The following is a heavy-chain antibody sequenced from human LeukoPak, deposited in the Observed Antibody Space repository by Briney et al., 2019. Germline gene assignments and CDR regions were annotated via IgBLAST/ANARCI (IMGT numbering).Heavy chain of an antibody. Sequence: GGSLRLSCAASGFTFSSYGMHWVRQAPGKGLEWVAVISYDGSNRYYADSVKGRLTISRDNSKNTLYLQMNSLRAEDTAVYYCANQDSTEYSYYFDFWGQGTLVTVSS. V-gene: IGHV3-30*18. J-gene: IGHJ4*02. D-gene: IGHD2/OR15-2a*01. CDR1: GFTFSSYG. CDR2: ISYDGSNR. CDR3: ANQDSTEYSYYFDF.